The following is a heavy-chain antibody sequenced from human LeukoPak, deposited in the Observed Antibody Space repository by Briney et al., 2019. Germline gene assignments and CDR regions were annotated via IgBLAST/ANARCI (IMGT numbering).Heavy chain of an antibody. CDR1: GGSFSGYY. Sequence: SETLSLTCAVYGGSFSGYYWNWIRQPPGKGLEWIGESNHSGSTNYNPSLKSRVTISVDTSKNQFSLKLSSVTAADTAVYYCARDDVERPYYMDVWGKGTTVTVSS. D-gene: IGHD6-25*01. CDR3: ARDDVERPYYMDV. CDR2: SNHSGST. J-gene: IGHJ6*03. V-gene: IGHV4-34*01.